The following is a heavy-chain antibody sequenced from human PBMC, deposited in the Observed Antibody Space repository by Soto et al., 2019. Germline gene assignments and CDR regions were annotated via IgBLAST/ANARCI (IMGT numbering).Heavy chain of an antibody. J-gene: IGHJ4*02. CDR3: ARLWMATIGDYFDY. CDR2: IYHSGST. D-gene: IGHD5-12*01. V-gene: IGHV4-4*02. CDR1: GGSISSSDW. Sequence: SETLSLTCAVSGGSISSSDWWSWVRQPPGKGLEWIGEIYHSGSTNYNPSLKSRVTISVDKSKNQFSLKLSSVTAADTAVYYCARLWMATIGDYFDYWGQGTLVTVSS.